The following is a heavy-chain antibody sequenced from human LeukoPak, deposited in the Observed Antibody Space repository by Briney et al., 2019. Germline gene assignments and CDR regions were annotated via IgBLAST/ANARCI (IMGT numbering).Heavy chain of an antibody. D-gene: IGHD2/OR15-2a*01. CDR2: TSKDGSNR. CDR1: GFTFSSYS. V-gene: IGHV3-30*03. Sequence: GGSLRLSCAASGFTFSSYSMNWVRQAPGKGLEWVTFTSKDGSNRYYADSVKGRLTISRDNSKNTLYLQMNSLRAEDTAIYYCAREGPRGNSQFDYWGQGTLVTVSS. J-gene: IGHJ4*02. CDR3: AREGPRGNSQFDY.